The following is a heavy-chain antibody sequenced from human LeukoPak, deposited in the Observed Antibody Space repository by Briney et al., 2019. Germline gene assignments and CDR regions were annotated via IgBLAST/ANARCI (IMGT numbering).Heavy chain of an antibody. CDR1: GFTFSTYW. D-gene: IGHD5-12*01. CDR2: INSDGSTT. Sequence: GGSLRLSCAASGFTFSTYWMHWVRQEPGKGLVWVSRINSDGSTTAYADSVKGRFTISRDNAKNTVYLQMNSLRAEDTAVYYCVGAATTTLFDFWGQGTLVTVSS. CDR3: VGAATTTLFDF. J-gene: IGHJ4*02. V-gene: IGHV3-74*01.